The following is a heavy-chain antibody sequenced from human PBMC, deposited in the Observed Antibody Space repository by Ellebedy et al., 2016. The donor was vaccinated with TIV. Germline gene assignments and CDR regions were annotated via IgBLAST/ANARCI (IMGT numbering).Heavy chain of an antibody. CDR1: GGSISIGSYY. CDR3: ARDGQGIVGRSFDY. Sequence: SETLSLTCTVSGGSISIGSYYWGWVRQPPGTGLEWIGSIYYTGSTYYNPSLKSRVTTSVDTSKNQFSLRLSSVTAADTAVYYCARDGQGIVGRSFDYWGQGTLVNVSS. V-gene: IGHV4-39*07. D-gene: IGHD3-10*01. J-gene: IGHJ4*02. CDR2: IYYTGST.